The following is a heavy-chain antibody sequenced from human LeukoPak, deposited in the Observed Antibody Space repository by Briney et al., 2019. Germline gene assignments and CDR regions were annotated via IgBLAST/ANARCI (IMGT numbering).Heavy chain of an antibody. CDR3: ARDRPGIVVVPAATPGYMDV. Sequence: ASVKVSCKASGYTFTGYYMHWVRQAPGRGLEWMGWINPNSGGTNYAQKFQGRVTMTRDTSISTAYMELSRLRSDDTAVYYCARDRPGIVVVPAATPGYMDVWGKGTTVTVSS. CDR2: INPNSGGT. J-gene: IGHJ6*03. D-gene: IGHD2-2*01. CDR1: GYTFTGYY. V-gene: IGHV1-2*02.